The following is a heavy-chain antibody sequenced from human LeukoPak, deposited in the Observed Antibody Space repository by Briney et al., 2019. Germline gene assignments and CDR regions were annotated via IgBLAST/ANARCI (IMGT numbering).Heavy chain of an antibody. Sequence: GGSLRLSCVVSGFSFSDYEMAWVRQAPGMGLEWISYISSSGDPIRYADAVKGRFAISRDNAKNSVSLQMNSLGVDDTGLYFCAGGPQYSGSYGDWGQGTLVTVSS. CDR3: AGGPQYSGSYGD. D-gene: IGHD1-26*01. V-gene: IGHV3-48*03. CDR2: ISSSGDPI. J-gene: IGHJ4*02. CDR1: GFSFSDYE.